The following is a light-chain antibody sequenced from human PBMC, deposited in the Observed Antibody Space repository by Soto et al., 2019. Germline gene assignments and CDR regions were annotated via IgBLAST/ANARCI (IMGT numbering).Light chain of an antibody. CDR1: QGIRND. J-gene: IGKJ1*01. V-gene: IGKV1-6*01. CDR2: AAS. Sequence: AIQMTQSPSSLSASVGDRVTITCRASQGIRNDLGWYQQKPGETPKLLIYAASSLQSGVPSRFSGSGSGTDFTLTISSLQPEDFATYYCLQDYNYPRTFGQGTKVEIK. CDR3: LQDYNYPRT.